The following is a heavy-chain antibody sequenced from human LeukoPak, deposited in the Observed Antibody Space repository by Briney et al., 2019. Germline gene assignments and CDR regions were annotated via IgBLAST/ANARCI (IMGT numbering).Heavy chain of an antibody. CDR3: ARDYYDISGSSSAGWFDP. V-gene: IGHV1-46*01. CDR1: GYTFTGYY. J-gene: IGHJ5*02. Sequence: ASVKVSCKASGYTFTGYYMHWVRQAPGQGLEWMGIMNPGGTSTSYAQKFQGRVTMTRDTSTSTVYMELSSLRSEDTAVYYCARDYYDISGSSSAGWFDPWGQGTLVTVSS. CDR2: MNPGGTST. D-gene: IGHD3-22*01.